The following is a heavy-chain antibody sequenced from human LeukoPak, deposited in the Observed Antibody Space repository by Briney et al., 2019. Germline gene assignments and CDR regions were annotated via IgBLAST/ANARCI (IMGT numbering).Heavy chain of an antibody. J-gene: IGHJ4*02. CDR1: GYTFTGYY. D-gene: IGHD5-18*01. CDR3: ASGGRYTYDYSGY. CDR2: INPNSGDT. V-gene: IGHV1-2*02. Sequence: ASVKVSCKASGYTFTGYYVHWVRQAPGQGLEWMGWINPNSGDTNYAQRFQGRVTMTSDTSISTAYMELSGLRSDDTAVYFCASGGRYTYDYSGYWGQGILVTVSS.